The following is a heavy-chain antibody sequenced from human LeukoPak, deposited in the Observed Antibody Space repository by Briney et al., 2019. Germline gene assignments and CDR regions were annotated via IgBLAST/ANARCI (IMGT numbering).Heavy chain of an antibody. CDR2: IYYSGST. J-gene: IGHJ4*02. V-gene: IGHV4-59*08. CDR1: GGSISSYS. D-gene: IGHD6-13*01. CDR3: ARHTVDSSIWYLFDY. Sequence: SETLSLTCTVSGGSISSYSWSWIRQPPGRGLERIGYIYYSGSTNYNPSLKSRVTISVDTSKNQFSLKVNSVTAADTAVYYCARHTVDSSIWYLFDYWGQGTLVTVSS.